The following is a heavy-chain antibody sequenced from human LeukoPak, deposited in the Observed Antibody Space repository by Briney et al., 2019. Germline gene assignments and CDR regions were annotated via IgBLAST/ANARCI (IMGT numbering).Heavy chain of an antibody. J-gene: IGHJ4*02. V-gene: IGHV3-11*01. Sequence: KSGGSLRLSCAASGFTFSDYYMSWIRQAPGKGLEWVSYISSSGSTIYYADSVKGRFTISRDNAKNSLYLQMNSLRAEDTAVYYCAREVRNYGDYSTKYYFDYWGQGTLVTVSS. CDR2: ISSSGSTI. D-gene: IGHD4-17*01. CDR3: AREVRNYGDYSTKYYFDY. CDR1: GFTFSDYY.